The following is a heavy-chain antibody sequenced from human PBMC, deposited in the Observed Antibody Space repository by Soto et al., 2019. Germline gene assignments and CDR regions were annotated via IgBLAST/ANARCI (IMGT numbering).Heavy chain of an antibody. J-gene: IGHJ4*02. CDR3: ARGATSPSY. V-gene: IGHV3-23*01. CDR1: GFTFSSYG. Sequence: EVQLLESGGGLVQPGGSLRLSCAASGFTFSSYGMSWVRQAPGKGLEWVSAISSSGGSAYYADSVKGRFTISRDNSKNTLYMQMNSLRAEDTAVYYCARGATSPSYWGQGTLVTVSS. CDR2: ISSSGGSA.